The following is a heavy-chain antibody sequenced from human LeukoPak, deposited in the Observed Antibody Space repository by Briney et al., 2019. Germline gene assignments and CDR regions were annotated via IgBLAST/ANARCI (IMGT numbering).Heavy chain of an antibody. V-gene: IGHV3-53*01. CDR2: LYTGGNT. Sequence: GGSLRLSCEAPGSTVDSNYLSWVRKAPGKGLEWASTLYTGGNTYYAASVKGRFTISRDFSKNTLFLHMNSLRAEDTAMYYCARGDDSGYYDYFDYWGQGALVTVSS. D-gene: IGHD5-12*01. CDR3: ARGDDSGYYDYFDY. J-gene: IGHJ4*02. CDR1: GSTVDSNY.